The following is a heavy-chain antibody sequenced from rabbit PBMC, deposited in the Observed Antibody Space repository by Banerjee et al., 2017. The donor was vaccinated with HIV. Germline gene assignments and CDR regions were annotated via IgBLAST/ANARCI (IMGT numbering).Heavy chain of an antibody. J-gene: IGHJ6*01. CDR1: GFSFSDKYV. CDR3: ARDAGGDGYSNDL. Sequence: QEQLEESGGGLVKPGRSLTLTCTASGFSFSDKYVMCWVRQAPGKGLEWIACINTSTGNTVYASWAKGRFTISRTSSTTVALQMTSLTAADTATYFCARDAGGDGYSNDLWGPGTLVTVS. CDR2: INTSTGNT. V-gene: IGHV1S45*01. D-gene: IGHD7-1*01.